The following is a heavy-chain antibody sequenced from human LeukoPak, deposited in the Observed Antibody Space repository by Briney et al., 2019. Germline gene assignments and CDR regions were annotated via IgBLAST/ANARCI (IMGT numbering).Heavy chain of an antibody. CDR3: ARTTTVTTSFDY. J-gene: IGHJ4*02. Sequence: SSETLSLTCTVSGGSISSYYWSWIRQPPGKGLEWIGYIYYSGSTSYNPSLKSRVTISVDTSKNQFSLKLSSVTAADTAVYYCARTTTVTTSFDYWGQGTLVTVSS. CDR1: GGSISSYY. V-gene: IGHV4-59*01. CDR2: IYYSGST. D-gene: IGHD4-17*01.